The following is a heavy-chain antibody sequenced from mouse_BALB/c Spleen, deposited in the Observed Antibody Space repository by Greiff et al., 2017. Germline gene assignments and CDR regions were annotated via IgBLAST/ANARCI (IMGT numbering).Heavy chain of an antibody. CDR3: ARADYPYAMDY. CDR1: GFTFSSYA. D-gene: IGHD2-13*01. V-gene: IGHV5-6-5*01. J-gene: IGHJ4*01. CDR2: ISSGGST. Sequence: EVKLVESGGGLVKPGGSLKLSCAASGFTFSSYAMSWVRQTPEKRLEWVASISSGGSTYYPDSVKGRFTISRDNARNILYLQMSSLRSEDTAMYYCARADYPYAMDYWGQGTSVTVSS.